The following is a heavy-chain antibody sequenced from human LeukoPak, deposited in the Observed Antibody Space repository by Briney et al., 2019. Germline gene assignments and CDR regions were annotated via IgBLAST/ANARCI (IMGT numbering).Heavy chain of an antibody. D-gene: IGHD6-13*01. Sequence: SETLSLTCTVSGDSIGGSNYYWAWIRQSPGKGLEWIGSVFYSGNTYYNPSLKGRVTISVDTSKNQFSLNLYSVTAADTATYYCARRGITYSSSFFAYWGQGTLVTVSS. J-gene: IGHJ4*02. CDR2: VFYSGNT. CDR3: ARRGITYSSSFFAY. CDR1: GDSIGGSNYY. V-gene: IGHV4-39*01.